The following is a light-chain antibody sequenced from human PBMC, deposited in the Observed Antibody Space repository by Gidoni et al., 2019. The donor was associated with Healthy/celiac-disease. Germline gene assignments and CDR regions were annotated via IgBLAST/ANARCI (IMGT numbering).Light chain of an antibody. Sequence: EIVLTQSPGTLSLYPGERATLSCSASQSVSSSYLAWYQPKPGQAPSLLIYGASSRATGIPDRFSGSGSGTDFTLTISRLEPEDFAVYYCQQYGSSPFTFGGGTKVEIK. CDR2: GAS. CDR1: QSVSSSY. V-gene: IGKV3-20*01. CDR3: QQYGSSPFT. J-gene: IGKJ4*01.